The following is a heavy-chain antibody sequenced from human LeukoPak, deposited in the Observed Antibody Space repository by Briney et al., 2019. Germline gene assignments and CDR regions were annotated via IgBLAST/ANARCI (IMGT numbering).Heavy chain of an antibody. CDR3: AFRSHSTAWSY. CDR1: KFTFSNYA. Sequence: GGSLGLSCAASKFTFSNYAMNWVRQAPGKGLEWVSGISSSGADTYYADSVKGRFTISRDNSQDTLFLQMNSLRAEDTAVYFCAFRSHSTAWSYWSQGTLVTVSS. D-gene: IGHD6-19*01. J-gene: IGHJ4*02. V-gene: IGHV3-23*01. CDR2: ISSSGADT.